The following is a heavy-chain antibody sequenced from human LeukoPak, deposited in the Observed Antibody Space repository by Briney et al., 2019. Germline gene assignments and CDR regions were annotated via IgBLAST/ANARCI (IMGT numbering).Heavy chain of an antibody. CDR1: GGSFGDYF. CDR2: INHSGST. J-gene: IGHJ4*02. Sequence: PSETLSLTCAVYGGSFGDYFWSWIRQSPGKGLEWIGEINHSGSTNYNPSLKSRVTISVDTSKNQFSLKLTSVTAADTAVYYCARARVNGKFDYWGQGILVTVSS. V-gene: IGHV4-34*01. D-gene: IGHD1-14*01. CDR3: ARARVNGKFDY.